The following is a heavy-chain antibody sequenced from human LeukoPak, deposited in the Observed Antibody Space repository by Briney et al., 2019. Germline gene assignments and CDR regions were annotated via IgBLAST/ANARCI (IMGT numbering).Heavy chain of an antibody. Sequence: PSETLSLTCTVSGGSISSYYWSWIRQPPGKGLEWIGYIYYSGSTNYNPSLKSRVTISVDTPKNQFSLKLSSVTAADTAVYYCARAKVEMATISVSYFDYWGQGTLVTVSS. V-gene: IGHV4-59*01. CDR1: GGSISSYY. CDR3: ARAKVEMATISVSYFDY. D-gene: IGHD5-24*01. J-gene: IGHJ4*02. CDR2: IYYSGST.